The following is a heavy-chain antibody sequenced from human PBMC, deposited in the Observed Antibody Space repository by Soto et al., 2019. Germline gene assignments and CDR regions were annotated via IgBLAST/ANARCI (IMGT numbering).Heavy chain of an antibody. V-gene: IGHV4-30-2*01. Sequence: QLQLQESGSGLVKPSQTLSLTCAVSGGSISSGGYSWSWIRQPPGKGLEWIGYIYHSGSTYYNPSLKGRVTISVARSTNPFALKLSSVTAADTAGYYCAKAGGLGAVAADDCGQGTLVSVSS. CDR3: AKAGGLGAVAADD. CDR2: IYHSGST. D-gene: IGHD6-19*01. CDR1: GGSISSGGYS. J-gene: IGHJ4*02.